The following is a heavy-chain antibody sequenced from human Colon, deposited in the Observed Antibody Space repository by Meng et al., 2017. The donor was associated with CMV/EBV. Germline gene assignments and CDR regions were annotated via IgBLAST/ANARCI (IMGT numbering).Heavy chain of an antibody. CDR3: ARIYGHSAGYYYHALDV. CDR2: ISDSGDRT. CDR1: KFTFSNYA. J-gene: IGHJ6*02. Sequence: GESLKISCAASKFTFSNYAMTWVRQAPGRGLEGVSSISDSGDRTYYVDSVRGRFTISRDNSKNTLYLQMNSLRAEDTAIYYCARIYGHSAGYYYHALDVWGQGTTVTVSS. V-gene: IGHV3-23*01. D-gene: IGHD3-10*01.